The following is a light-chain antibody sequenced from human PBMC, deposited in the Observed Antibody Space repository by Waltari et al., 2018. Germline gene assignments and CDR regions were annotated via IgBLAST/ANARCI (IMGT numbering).Light chain of an antibody. CDR1: QSVGTH. CDR2: DAS. V-gene: IGKV3-11*01. J-gene: IGKJ2*01. Sequence: EIVLTQSPATLSLSPGETATLSCRASQSVGTHLAWYQQKPGQAPRLLIYDASNRATGIPDRFRGSESGTDFTLTISSLETEDFAIYYCQQRSSWTPHTFGQGARLEIK. CDR3: QQRSSWTPHT.